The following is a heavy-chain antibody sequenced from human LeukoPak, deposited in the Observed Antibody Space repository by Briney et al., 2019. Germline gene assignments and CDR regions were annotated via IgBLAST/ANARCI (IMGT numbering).Heavy chain of an antibody. CDR3: AREVRGNYYDSSGYYDY. V-gene: IGHV3-53*01. Sequence: GGSLRLSCAASGFTVSSNYMSWVRQAPGKGLEWVSVIYSGGSTYYADSVKGRFTISRDNSKNTLYLQMNSLRAEDTAVYYCAREVRGNYYDSSGYYDYWGQGTLVTVPS. CDR1: GFTVSSNY. D-gene: IGHD3-22*01. CDR2: IYSGGST. J-gene: IGHJ4*02.